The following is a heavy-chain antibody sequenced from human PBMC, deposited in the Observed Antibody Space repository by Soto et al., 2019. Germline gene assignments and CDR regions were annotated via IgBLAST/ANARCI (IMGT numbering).Heavy chain of an antibody. Sequence: QVQLVESGGGLVKPGGSLRLSCAASGFTFSDYYMSWIRQAPGKGLVWVSYISSSSSYTNYADSVKGRFTIYRDNAKNSVDLQMNSLRAEDTAGYYCARLWSAEWIQLWLFDYWGQGTLVTVSS. CDR2: ISSSSSYT. CDR1: GFTFSDYY. V-gene: IGHV3-11*06. CDR3: ARLWSAEWIQLWLFDY. J-gene: IGHJ4*02. D-gene: IGHD5-18*01.